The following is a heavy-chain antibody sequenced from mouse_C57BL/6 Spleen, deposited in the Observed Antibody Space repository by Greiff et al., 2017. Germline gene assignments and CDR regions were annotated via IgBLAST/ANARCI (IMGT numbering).Heavy chain of an antibody. D-gene: IGHD3-3*01. J-gene: IGHJ4*01. CDR2: IDPENGDT. CDR3: TKGCGISLDY. V-gene: IGHV14-4*01. Sequence: EVQLQQSGAELVRPGASVKLSCTASGFNIKDDYMHWVKQRPEQGLEWIGWIDPENGDTEYDSKFQGKATLTADTSSNTAYLQLSSLTSEDTAVYYCTKGCGISLDYWGQGTSVTVSS. CDR1: GFNIKDDY.